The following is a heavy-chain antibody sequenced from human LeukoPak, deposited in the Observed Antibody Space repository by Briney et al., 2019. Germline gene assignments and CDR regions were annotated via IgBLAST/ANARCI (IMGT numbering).Heavy chain of an antibody. V-gene: IGHV1-2*02. CDR1: GYTFTGYY. CDR2: INPNSGGT. D-gene: IGHD3-22*01. CDR3: ARVGDYYDSSGYYIPFDY. Sequence: ASVKVSCKASGYTFTGYYMHWVRQAPGQGLEWMGWINPNSGGTNYAQKFQGRVTITADKSTSTAYMELSSLRSEDTAVYYCARVGDYYDSSGYYIPFDYWGQGTLVTVSS. J-gene: IGHJ4*02.